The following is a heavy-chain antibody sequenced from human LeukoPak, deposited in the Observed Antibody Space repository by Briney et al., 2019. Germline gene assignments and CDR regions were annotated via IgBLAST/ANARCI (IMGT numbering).Heavy chain of an antibody. CDR3: AKHYYDSSGYYVLLDY. J-gene: IGHJ4*02. Sequence: PGGSLRLSCAASGFTFSIYAMSWVRQAPGKGLEWVSAISGSGGSTYYADSVKGRFTISRDNSKNTLYLQMNSLRAEDTAVYYCAKHYYDSSGYYVLLDYWGQGTLVTVSS. V-gene: IGHV3-23*01. CDR1: GFTFSIYA. D-gene: IGHD3-22*01. CDR2: ISGSGGST.